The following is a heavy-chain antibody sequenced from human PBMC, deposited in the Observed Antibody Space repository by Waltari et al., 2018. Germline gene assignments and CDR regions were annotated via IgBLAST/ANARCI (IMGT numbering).Heavy chain of an antibody. J-gene: IGHJ6*03. D-gene: IGHD3-9*01. Sequence: QVQLQESGPGRVKPSETLSLTCPVSGYSISSGYYSGWILQPPGRGPEGIGSIYHSGSTYYNPSLKSRVTISVDTSKNQFSLKLSSVTAADTVVYYCARETSYDILTGYYRPHYMDVWGKGTTVTVSS. CDR2: IYHSGST. V-gene: IGHV4-38-2*02. CDR1: GYSISSGYY. CDR3: ARETSYDILTGYYRPHYMDV.